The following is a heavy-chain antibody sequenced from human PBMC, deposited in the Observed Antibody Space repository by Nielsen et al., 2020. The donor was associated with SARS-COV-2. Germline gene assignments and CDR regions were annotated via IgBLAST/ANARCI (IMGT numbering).Heavy chain of an antibody. J-gene: IGHJ4*02. V-gene: IGHV3-23*01. Sequence: GGSLRLSCEASRFTFSSYAMSWVRQAPGKGLEWVSAIRGFVGDTYYADSVRGRFTISRDNSKNTLYLQMNSLRAEDTALYYCARGTEVAGTCYFDYWGQGTLVTVSS. D-gene: IGHD6-19*01. CDR2: IRGFVGDT. CDR3: ARGTEVAGTCYFDY. CDR1: RFTFSSYA.